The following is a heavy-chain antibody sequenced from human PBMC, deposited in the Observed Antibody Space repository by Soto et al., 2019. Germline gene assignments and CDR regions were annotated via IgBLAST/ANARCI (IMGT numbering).Heavy chain of an antibody. D-gene: IGHD4-17*01. CDR3: TTKQNMVNTGIDC. V-gene: IGHV3-15*02. J-gene: IGHJ4*02. CDR1: GFTFANAW. CDR2: IKAKTDGGTT. Sequence: EVQLVESGGALVKPGGSLRLSCAASGFTFANAWMTWVRQAPGKGLEWVGRIKAKTDGGTTDYAAPVKGRFTISRDDSKNTLYLHMNSLKTEDTAVYYCTTKQNMVNTGIDCWGQGTLVTVSS.